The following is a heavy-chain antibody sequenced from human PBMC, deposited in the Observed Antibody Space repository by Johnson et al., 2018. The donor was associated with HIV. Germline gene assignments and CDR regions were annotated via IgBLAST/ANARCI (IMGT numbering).Heavy chain of an antibody. V-gene: IGHV3-30*04. J-gene: IGHJ3*02. D-gene: IGHD6-19*01. CDR1: GFTFSSYA. CDR2: ISYDGSNK. CDR3: ARVGSSGWYEMDAFDI. Sequence: QVQLVESGGGLVQPGRSLRLSCAASGFTFSSYAMHWVRQAPGKGLEWEAVISYDGSNKYYADSVKGRFTISRDNSKNTLYLQMNSLRAEDTAVYYCARVGSSGWYEMDAFDIWGQGTMVTVSS.